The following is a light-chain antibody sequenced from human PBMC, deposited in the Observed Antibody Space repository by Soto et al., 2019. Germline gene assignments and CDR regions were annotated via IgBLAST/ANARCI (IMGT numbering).Light chain of an antibody. V-gene: IGKV3-15*01. CDR3: QQYNKWPIT. CDR1: QSISSY. Sequence: EMVMTQSTATLSVSPGERATLSCRASQSISSYLAWYQQKPGQGPRLLIYGASTRATGIPARFSGSGSGTEFTLTISSLQSEDFAVYYCQQYNKWPITFVQWTKLEIK. J-gene: IGKJ2*01. CDR2: GAS.